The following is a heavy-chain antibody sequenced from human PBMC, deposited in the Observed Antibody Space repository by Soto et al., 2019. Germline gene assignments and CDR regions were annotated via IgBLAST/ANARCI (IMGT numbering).Heavy chain of an antibody. CDR2: IYYSGST. D-gene: IGHD3-3*01. V-gene: IGHV4-59*01. CDR1: GGSISSYY. Sequence: QVQMQESSPGLVKPSETLSLTCTVSGGSISSYYWSWIRQPPGKGLKWIGYIYYSGSTNYNSSLKSRVAISVDTSKSQFSLKLSSVTAADTAVYYCARGPRITIFGVEYGMDVWGQGTTVTVSS. CDR3: ARGPRITIFGVEYGMDV. J-gene: IGHJ6*02.